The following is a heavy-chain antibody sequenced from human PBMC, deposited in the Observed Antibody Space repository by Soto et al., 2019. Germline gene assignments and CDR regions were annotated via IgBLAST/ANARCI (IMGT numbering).Heavy chain of an antibody. V-gene: IGHV1-69*13. CDR1: GGTFSSYA. CDR2: IIPIFGTA. Sequence: ASVKVSCKASGGTFSSYAISWVRQAPGQGLEWMGGIIPIFGTANYAQKFQGRVTITADESTSTAYMELSSLRSEDTAVYYCARPAYDFWSGWVPDYYYYGMDVWGQGTTVTVS. CDR3: ARPAYDFWSGWVPDYYYYGMDV. D-gene: IGHD3-3*01. J-gene: IGHJ6*02.